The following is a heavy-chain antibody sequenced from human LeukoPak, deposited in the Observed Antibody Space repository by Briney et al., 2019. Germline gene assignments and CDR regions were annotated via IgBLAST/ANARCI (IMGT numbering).Heavy chain of an antibody. CDR3: ARVGSSSGYYYYYYMDV. Sequence: PSQTLSLTCTVYGGSISSGSYYWSWIRQPAGKGLEWIGRIYTSGSTNYNPSLKSRVTISVDTSKNQFSLKLSSVTAADTAVYYCARVGSSSGYYYYYYMDVWGKGTTVTVSS. V-gene: IGHV4-61*02. CDR1: GGSISSGSYY. D-gene: IGHD6-6*01. CDR2: IYTSGST. J-gene: IGHJ6*03.